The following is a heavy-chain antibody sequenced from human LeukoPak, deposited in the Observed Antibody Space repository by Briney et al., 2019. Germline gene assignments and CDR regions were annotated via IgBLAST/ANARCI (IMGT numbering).Heavy chain of an antibody. CDR3: ASSSDYGGNPFDY. V-gene: IGHV4-34*01. CDR1: GGSFSGYY. CDR2: INHSGST. Sequence: SETLSLTCAVYGGSFSGYYWSWIRQPPGKGLEWIGEINHSGSTNYNPSLKSRVTISVDTSKNQFSLKLSSVTAADTAVYYCASSSDYGGNPFDYWGQGTLVTVPS. D-gene: IGHD4-23*01. J-gene: IGHJ4*02.